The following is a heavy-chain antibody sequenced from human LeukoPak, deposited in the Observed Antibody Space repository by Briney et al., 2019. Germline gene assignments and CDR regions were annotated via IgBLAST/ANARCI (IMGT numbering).Heavy chain of an antibody. CDR2: IYPSVTT. CDR1: RGSLSSGSYC. CDR3: ARGQEVVAENYFDY. Sequence: KTSQTLSLTCTVSRGSLSSGSYCWSWIRQPAGQGLEWIGRIYPSVTTNSNPSLKSRVTISVDTSKNQFSLKLMSVTAADTAVYYCARGQEVVAENYFDYWGQGTLVTVSS. V-gene: IGHV4-61*02. J-gene: IGHJ4*02. D-gene: IGHD5-12*01.